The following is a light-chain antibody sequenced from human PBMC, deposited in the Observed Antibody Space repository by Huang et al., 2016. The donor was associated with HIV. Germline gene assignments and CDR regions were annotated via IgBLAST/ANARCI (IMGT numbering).Light chain of an antibody. CDR1: QDIGTS. CDR2: GAS. Sequence: QLTQSPPSLSASVGDTIIISCRASQDIGTSLAWYQQKTGRAPKLLISGASTLQTGVPSRFSGDSAGTVFTLFITGLQPEDFATYYCQQLHNYPITFGQGTRLDIK. J-gene: IGKJ5*01. V-gene: IGKV1D-13*01. CDR3: QQLHNYPIT.